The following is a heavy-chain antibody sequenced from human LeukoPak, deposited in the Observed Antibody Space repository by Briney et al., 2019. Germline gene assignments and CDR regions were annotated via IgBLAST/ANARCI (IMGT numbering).Heavy chain of an antibody. V-gene: IGHV3-53*01. CDR1: GXSVSSNY. D-gene: IGHD3-10*01. J-gene: IGHJ4*02. CDR3: ARAFGDLPL. CDR2: IYNDDTT. Sequence: GGSLRLSRAVSGXSVSSNYMTWVRQAPGKGLEWVSVIYNDDTTYYTDSVKGRFTISRDNSKNTLYLQMNSLRAGDTAVYYCARAFGDLPLWGQGTLVTVSA.